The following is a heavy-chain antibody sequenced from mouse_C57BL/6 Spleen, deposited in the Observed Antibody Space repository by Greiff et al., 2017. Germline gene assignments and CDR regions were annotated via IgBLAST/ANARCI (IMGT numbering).Heavy chain of an antibody. Sequence: QVQLKQPGAELVKPGASVKLSCKASGYTFTSYWMHWVKQRPGRGLEWIGRIDPNSGGTKYNEKFKSKATLTVDKPSSTAYMQLSSLSSEDSAVYYCASSGTGTKGCYFDVWGTGTTVTVSP. CDR2: IDPNSGGT. CDR3: ASSGTGTKGCYFDV. V-gene: IGHV1-72*01. J-gene: IGHJ1*03. D-gene: IGHD4-1*01. CDR1: GYTFTSYW.